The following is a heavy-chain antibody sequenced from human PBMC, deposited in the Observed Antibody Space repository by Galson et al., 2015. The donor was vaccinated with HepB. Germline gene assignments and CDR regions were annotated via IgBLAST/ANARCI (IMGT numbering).Heavy chain of an antibody. J-gene: IGHJ4*02. Sequence: SVKVSCKGSGFTFTSSAVQWVRQARGQRLEWIGWIVVGSGNTNYAQKFQERVTITRDMSTSTAYMELSSLRSEDTAVYYCAADRYYYDSSGLHWGQGTLVTVSS. CDR1: GFTFTSSA. CDR3: AADRYYYDSSGLH. V-gene: IGHV1-58*01. D-gene: IGHD3-22*01. CDR2: IVVGSGNT.